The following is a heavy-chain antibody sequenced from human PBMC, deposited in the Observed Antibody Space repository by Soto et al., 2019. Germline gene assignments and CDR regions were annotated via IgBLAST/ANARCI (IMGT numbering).Heavy chain of an antibody. D-gene: IGHD3-9*01. CDR3: AREGTYYDILTGYYTYYFDY. CDR1: GFTFSSYS. CDR2: ISSSSSYI. Sequence: GGSLRLSCAASGFTFSSYSMNWVRQAPGKGLEWVSSISSSSSYIYYADSVKGRFTISRDNAKNSLYLQMNSLRAEDTAVYYCAREGTYYDILTGYYTYYFDYWGQGTLVTVSS. J-gene: IGHJ4*02. V-gene: IGHV3-21*01.